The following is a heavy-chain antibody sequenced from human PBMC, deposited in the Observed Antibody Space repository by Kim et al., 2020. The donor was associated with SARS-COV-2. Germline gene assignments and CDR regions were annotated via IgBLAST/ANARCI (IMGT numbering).Heavy chain of an antibody. D-gene: IGHD5-18*01. CDR3: ARHLGAMDTYYYYGMDV. V-gene: IGHV4-39*01. CDR2: IYYSGST. J-gene: IGHJ6*02. Sequence: SETLSLTCTVSGGSISSSSYYWGWIRQPPGKGLEWIGSIYYSGSTYYNPSLKSRVTISVDTSKNQFSLKLSSVTAADTAVYYCARHLGAMDTYYYYGMDVWGQGTTVTVSS. CDR1: GGSISSSSYY.